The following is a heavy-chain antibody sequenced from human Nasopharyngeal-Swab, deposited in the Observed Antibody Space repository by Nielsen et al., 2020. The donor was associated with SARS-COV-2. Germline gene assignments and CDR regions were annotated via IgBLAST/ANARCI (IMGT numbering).Heavy chain of an antibody. CDR3: ARDKASTEFYYYGMYI. J-gene: IGHJ6*02. CDR1: GFTFSSYS. D-gene: IGHD1-14*01. V-gene: IGHV3-48*02. CDR2: ISSSSSTI. Sequence: GESLKISCAASGFTFSSYSMNWVRQAPGKGLEWVSYISSSSSTIYYADSVKGRFTISRDNANNSLYLQMNSLRDEDTAVYYCARDKASTEFYYYGMYIWVQGTTVTVSS.